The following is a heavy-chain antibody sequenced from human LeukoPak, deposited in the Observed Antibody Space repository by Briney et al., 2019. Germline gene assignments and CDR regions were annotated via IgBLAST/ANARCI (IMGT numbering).Heavy chain of an antibody. CDR2: INPSGGST. CDR1: GYTFTSYY. D-gene: IGHD6-13*01. CDR3: ASGSSSWYYFDY. V-gene: IGHV1-46*01. J-gene: IGHJ4*02. Sequence: GASVKVSCKASGYTFTSYYMHWVRQAPGQGLEWMGIINPSGGSTSYAQKFQGRVTMTRDASTSTVYMELSSLRSEDTAVYYCASGSSSWYYFDYWGQGTLVTVSS.